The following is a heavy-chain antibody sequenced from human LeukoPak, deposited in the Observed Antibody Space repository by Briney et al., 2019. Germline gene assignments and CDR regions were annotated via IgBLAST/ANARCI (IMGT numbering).Heavy chain of an antibody. J-gene: IGHJ4*02. CDR3: TIGYCSGGGCYGYYFDY. CDR1: GFTFSNAW. D-gene: IGHD2-15*01. Sequence: PGGSLRLSCAASGFTFSNAWMSWVRRAPGKGLEWVGRIKSKTDGGTTDYAAPVKGRFTISRDDSKNTLYLQMNSLKTEDTAVYYCTIGYCSGGGCYGYYFDYWGQGTLVTVSS. V-gene: IGHV3-15*01. CDR2: IKSKTDGGTT.